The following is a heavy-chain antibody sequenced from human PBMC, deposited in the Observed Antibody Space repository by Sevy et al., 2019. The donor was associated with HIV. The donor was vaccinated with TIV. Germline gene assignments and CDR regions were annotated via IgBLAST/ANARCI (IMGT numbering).Heavy chain of an antibody. CDR3: VSLFLSYRSGWSYFDY. D-gene: IGHD6-19*01. CDR2: IFSSGST. V-gene: IGHV3-66*02. J-gene: IGHJ4*02. CDR1: GFTVNDKY. Sequence: GGSLRLSCAISGFTVNDKYIIWVRQAPGKGLEWVSVIFSSGSTYYADSAKGRFTISRDNSKNTGYLQMNSLRAEDTAVYYCVSLFLSYRSGWSYFDYWGQGTPVTVSS.